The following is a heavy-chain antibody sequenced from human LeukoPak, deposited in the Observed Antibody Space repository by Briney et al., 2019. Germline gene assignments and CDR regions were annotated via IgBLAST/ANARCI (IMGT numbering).Heavy chain of an antibody. V-gene: IGHV3-53*01. Sequence: PGGSLRLSCAASGFTVSSNNMSWVRQAPEKGLGWVSVIYSGGSTYYADSVKGRFTISRDNSKNTLYLQMNSLTAEDTAVYYCATYYDSSCTDAFDIWGQGTMVTVSS. CDR2: IYSGGST. J-gene: IGHJ3*02. D-gene: IGHD3-22*01. CDR1: GFTVSSNN. CDR3: ATYYDSSCTDAFDI.